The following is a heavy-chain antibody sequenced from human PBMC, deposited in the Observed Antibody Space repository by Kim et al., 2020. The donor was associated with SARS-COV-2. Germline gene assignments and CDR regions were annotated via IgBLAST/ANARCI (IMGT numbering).Heavy chain of an antibody. CDR2: ISYDGSNK. Sequence: GGSLRLSCAASGFTFSSYAMHCVRQAPGKGLEWVAVISYDGSNKYYADSVKGRFTISRDNSKNTLYLQMNSLRAEDTAVYYCARGRQSRWGEPQAIPFDYWGQGTLVTVSS. CDR1: GFTFSSYA. V-gene: IGHV3-30*04. J-gene: IGHJ4*02. CDR3: ARGRQSRWGEPQAIPFDY. D-gene: IGHD1-26*01.